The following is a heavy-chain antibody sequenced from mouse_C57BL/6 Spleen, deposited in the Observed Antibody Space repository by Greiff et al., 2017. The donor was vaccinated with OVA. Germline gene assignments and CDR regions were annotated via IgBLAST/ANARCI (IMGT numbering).Heavy chain of an antibody. CDR1: GYTFTSYW. D-gene: IGHD4-1*01. CDR3: ARSLTGTWFAY. J-gene: IGHJ3*01. CDR2: IYPSDSEP. V-gene: IGHV1-61*01. Sequence: QVQLQQPGAELVRPGSSVKLSCKASGYTFTSYWMDWVKQRPGQGLEWIGNIYPSDSEPHYNQKFTDKATLTVDKSSSTAYMQLSSLTSEDSAVYYCARSLTGTWFAYWGQGTLVTVSA.